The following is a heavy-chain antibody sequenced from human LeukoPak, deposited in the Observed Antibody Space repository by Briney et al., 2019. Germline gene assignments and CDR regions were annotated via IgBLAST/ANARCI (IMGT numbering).Heavy chain of an antibody. CDR2: IYYSGST. J-gene: IGHJ6*02. V-gene: IGHV4-61*01. D-gene: IGHD4-17*01. CDR3: ARDGGPYGDPSEYGMDV. CDR1: GGSISSSYY. Sequence: SETLSLTCAVSGGSISSSYYWSWIRQPPGKGLEWIGYIYYSGSTNYNPSLKSRVTISVDTSKNQFSLKLSSVTAADTAVYYCARDGGPYGDPSEYGMDVWGQGTTVTVSS.